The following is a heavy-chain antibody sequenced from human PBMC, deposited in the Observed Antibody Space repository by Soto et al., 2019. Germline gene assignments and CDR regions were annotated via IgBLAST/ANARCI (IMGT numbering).Heavy chain of an antibody. CDR2: IIPILGIA. CDR1: GGTFSSYT. Sequence: SVKVSWKASGGTFSSYTISWVRQAPGQGLEWMGRIIPILGIANYAQKFQGRVTITADKSTSTAYMELSSLRSEDTAVYYCASGTTANWFDPWGQGTLVTVSS. J-gene: IGHJ5*02. CDR3: ASGTTANWFDP. V-gene: IGHV1-69*02.